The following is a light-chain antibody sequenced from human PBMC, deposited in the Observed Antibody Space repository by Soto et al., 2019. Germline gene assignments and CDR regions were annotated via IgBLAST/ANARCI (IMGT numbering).Light chain of an antibody. V-gene: IGKV3-15*01. CDR2: GAS. Sequence: EIVMTQSPATLSVSPGERATLSCRASQSVSSNLAWYQQKPGQAPRLLIYGASTRATGIPARFSGSGSGTEFTLTISSLQSEDFAVYYCQQYNNWLTWTFGQETKVEIK. CDR3: QQYNNWLTWT. CDR1: QSVSSN. J-gene: IGKJ1*01.